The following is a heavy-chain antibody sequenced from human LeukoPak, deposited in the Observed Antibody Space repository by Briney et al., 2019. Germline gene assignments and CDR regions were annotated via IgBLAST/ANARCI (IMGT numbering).Heavy chain of an antibody. D-gene: IGHD3-22*01. Sequence: HAGGSLRLSCAASGFIFSTYAMSWVRQAPGKGLEWVSGVNGNGGSTSYADSVKGRFTIFRDNSKNTVYLQMNSLRVEDTAVYYFSRDARYYDSSGYSYYYYGMDVLGQGTTVTVSS. V-gene: IGHV3-23*01. J-gene: IGHJ6*02. CDR1: GFIFSTYA. CDR3: SRDARYYDSSGYSYYYYGMDV. CDR2: VNGNGGST.